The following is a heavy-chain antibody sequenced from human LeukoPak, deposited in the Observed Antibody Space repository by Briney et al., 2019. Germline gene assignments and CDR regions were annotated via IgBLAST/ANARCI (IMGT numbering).Heavy chain of an antibody. CDR3: TTDTTDYILFDY. J-gene: IGHJ4*02. CDR1: GFTVSSNN. V-gene: IGHV3-66*01. Sequence: QPGGSLRLSCAAPGFTVSSNNMSWVRQAPGKGLEWVSVLYGGGSTYYAAPVKGRFTISRDDSKNTLYLQMNSLKTEDTAVYYCTTDTTDYILFDYWGQGTLVTVSS. D-gene: IGHD1-1*01. CDR2: LYGGGST.